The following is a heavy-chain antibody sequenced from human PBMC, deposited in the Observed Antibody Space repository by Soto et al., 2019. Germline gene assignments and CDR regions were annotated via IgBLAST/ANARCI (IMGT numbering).Heavy chain of an antibody. CDR3: AREDTSGYYFYDY. J-gene: IGHJ4*02. Sequence: PGESLKISCKGSGFSFRSYWIGWVRQMPGKGLEWMGIIYPGDSDTTYSPSFRGQVTISADKSISTAYLQWSSLKASDTATYYCAREDTSGYYFYDYWGQGTQVTSPQ. D-gene: IGHD3-22*01. CDR2: IYPGDSDT. V-gene: IGHV5-51*01. CDR1: GFSFRSYW.